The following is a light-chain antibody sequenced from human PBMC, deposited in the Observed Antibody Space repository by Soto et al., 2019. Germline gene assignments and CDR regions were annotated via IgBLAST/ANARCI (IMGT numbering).Light chain of an antibody. CDR2: GAS. V-gene: IGKV3D-15*01. CDR1: QSVNNY. Sequence: EIVLTQSPATLSLSPGERATLSCRASQSVNNYLAWYQQRPGQAPRLLIYGASNRATGIPDRFTGSGSGTEFTLTITSLQSEDFALYYCQQYHNLWTFGQGTKVDIK. J-gene: IGKJ1*01. CDR3: QQYHNLWT.